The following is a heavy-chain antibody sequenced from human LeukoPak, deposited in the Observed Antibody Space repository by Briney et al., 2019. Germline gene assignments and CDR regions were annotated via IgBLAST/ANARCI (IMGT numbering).Heavy chain of an antibody. CDR2: ISGSGGST. Sequence: GGSLRLSCAASGFTFSSYAMSRVRQAPGKGLEWVSAISGSGGSTHYADSVKGRFTISRDNSKNTLYLQMNSLRAEDTAVYYCAKDESLWSSSWTHFDYWGQGTLVTVSS. D-gene: IGHD6-13*01. CDR3: AKDESLWSSSWTHFDY. J-gene: IGHJ4*02. CDR1: GFTFSSYA. V-gene: IGHV3-23*01.